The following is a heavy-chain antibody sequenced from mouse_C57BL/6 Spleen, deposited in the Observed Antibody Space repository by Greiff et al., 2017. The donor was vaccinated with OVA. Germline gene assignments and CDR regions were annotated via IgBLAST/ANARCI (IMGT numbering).Heavy chain of an antibody. Sequence: VQLQQSGAELVRPGASVKLSCTASGFNIKDDYMHWVKQRPEQGLEWIGWIDPENGDTEYASKFQGKATITADTSSNTASLQLSSLTSEDTAVYYCTTWGNYDYWGKGTTLTVSS. V-gene: IGHV14-4*01. CDR3: TTWGNYDY. CDR2: IDPENGDT. CDR1: GFNIKDDY. J-gene: IGHJ2*01. D-gene: IGHD2-1*01.